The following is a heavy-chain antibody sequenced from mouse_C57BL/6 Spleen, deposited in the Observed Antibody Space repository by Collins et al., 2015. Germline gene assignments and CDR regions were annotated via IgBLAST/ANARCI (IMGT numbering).Heavy chain of an antibody. D-gene: IGHD1-1*01. Sequence: DVQLQESGPGLVKPSQSLSLTCSVTGYSITSGYYWNWIRQFPGNKLEWMGYISYDGSNNYNPSLKNRISITRDTSKNQFFLKLNSVTTEDTATYYCARELRVYAMDYWGQGTSVTVSS. CDR3: ARELRVYAMDY. V-gene: IGHV3-6*01. CDR1: GYSITSGYY. CDR2: ISYDGSN. J-gene: IGHJ4*01.